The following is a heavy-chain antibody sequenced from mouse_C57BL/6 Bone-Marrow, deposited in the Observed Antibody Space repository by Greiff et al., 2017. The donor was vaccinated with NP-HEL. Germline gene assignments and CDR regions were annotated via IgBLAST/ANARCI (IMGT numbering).Heavy chain of an antibody. CDR2: ISDGGSYT. CDR1: GFTFSSYA. D-gene: IGHD1-1*01. V-gene: IGHV5-4*01. J-gene: IGHJ1*03. Sequence: EVMLVESGGGLVKPGGSLKLSCAASGFTFSSYAMSWVRQTPEKRLEWVATISDGGSYTYYPDNVKGRFTISRDNAKNNLYLQMSHLKSEDTAMYYCARECPHYYGSSHWYFDVWGTGTTVTVSS. CDR3: ARECPHYYGSSHWYFDV.